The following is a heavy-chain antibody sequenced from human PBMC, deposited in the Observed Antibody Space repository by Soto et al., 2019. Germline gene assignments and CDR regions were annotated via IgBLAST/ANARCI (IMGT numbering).Heavy chain of an antibody. CDR1: GFIFSSYW. D-gene: IGHD2-15*01. CDR3: TRDIGGGGGY. J-gene: IGHJ4*02. CDR2: TNEDGSIT. Sequence: EVQLVESGGGLVQPGGSLRLSCEVSGFIFSSYWMHWVRQVPGKGLVWVSRTNEDGSITNYADSVRGRFTISRDNAKNPLYREMNSLRAEDTAVYYCTRDIGGGGGYWGQGTLVTVSS. V-gene: IGHV3-74*01.